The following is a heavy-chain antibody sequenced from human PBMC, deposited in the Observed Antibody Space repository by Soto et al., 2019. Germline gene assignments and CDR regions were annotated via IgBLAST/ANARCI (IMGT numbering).Heavy chain of an antibody. Sequence: GASVTVSCKASGGTFSSCAISWVRQAPGQGLEWMGGIIPIFGTANYAQKFQGRVTITADESTSTAYMELSSLRSEDTAVYYCASRYYDILTGYSASAPYYFDYWGQGTLVTVSS. V-gene: IGHV1-69*13. CDR1: GGTFSSCA. D-gene: IGHD3-9*01. CDR3: ASRYYDILTGYSASAPYYFDY. J-gene: IGHJ4*02. CDR2: IIPIFGTA.